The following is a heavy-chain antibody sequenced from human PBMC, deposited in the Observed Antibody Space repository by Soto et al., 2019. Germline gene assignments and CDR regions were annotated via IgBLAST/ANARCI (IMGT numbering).Heavy chain of an antibody. CDR2: IYASRAT. Sequence: SETLCLTCTVSGGSIGSFYWSGIRQSPGGTLEWIGYIYASRATTYNPSLESRITMSVDIPNNEFSLDLTSVTAADTAVYYCARSHSFDGSIYHYYFDFWGQGTLVTVSS. J-gene: IGHJ4*02. CDR1: GGSIGSFY. D-gene: IGHD3-3*02. V-gene: IGHV4-59*01. CDR3: ARSHSFDGSIYHYYFDF.